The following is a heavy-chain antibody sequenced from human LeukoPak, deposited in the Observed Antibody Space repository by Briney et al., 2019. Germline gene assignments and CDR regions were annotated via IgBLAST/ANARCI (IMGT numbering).Heavy chain of an antibody. D-gene: IGHD4-11*01. CDR3: ASNYGG. CDR2: ITTSDGNT. Sequence: GGSLRLSCAASGFTFSSYTMSWVRQAPGKGLEWVSTITTSDGNTYYADSVKGRFTISRDNAKNSLSLQMNSLRAEDTAVYYCASNYGGWGQGTLVTVSS. J-gene: IGHJ4*02. CDR1: GFTFSSYT. V-gene: IGHV3-23*01.